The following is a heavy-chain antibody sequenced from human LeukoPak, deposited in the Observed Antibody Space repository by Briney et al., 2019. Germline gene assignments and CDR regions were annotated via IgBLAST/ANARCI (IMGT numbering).Heavy chain of an antibody. CDR1: GFTFSSYA. J-gene: IGHJ4*02. D-gene: IGHD2-8*01. CDR3: ASGDRGMVYAF. CDR2: ISGSGGST. Sequence: GGSLRLSCAASGFTFSSYAMSWVRQAPGKGLGWVSAISGSGGSTYYADSVKGRFTISRDNSKNTLYLQMNSLRAEDTAVYYCASGDRGMVYAFWGQGTLVTVSS. V-gene: IGHV3-23*01.